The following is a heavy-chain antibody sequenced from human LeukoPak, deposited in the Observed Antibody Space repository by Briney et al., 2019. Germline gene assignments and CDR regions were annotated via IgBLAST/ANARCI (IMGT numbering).Heavy chain of an antibody. CDR3: ARDQNYYDSSGYYYLIAFDI. J-gene: IGHJ3*02. Sequence: KPGGSLRLSCVASGFTVSSNYMTWVRQAPGKGLEWVSVIYSDGSTYYADSVKGGFTISRDNSKNTLYLQMNSLRAEDTAVYYCARDQNYYDSSGYYYLIAFDIWGQGTMVTVSS. CDR2: IYSDGST. CDR1: GFTVSSNY. V-gene: IGHV3-66*01. D-gene: IGHD3-22*01.